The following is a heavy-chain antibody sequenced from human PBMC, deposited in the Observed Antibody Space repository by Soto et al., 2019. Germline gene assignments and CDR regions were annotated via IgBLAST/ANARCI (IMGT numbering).Heavy chain of an antibody. CDR2: IYWDDYK. V-gene: IGHV2-5*02. CDR1: GVSLTTSGVG. D-gene: IGHD2-15*01. CDR3: AHRQRTVVVGAPFDL. J-gene: IGHJ4*02. Sequence: SGPTLVNPTQTLTLTCTLSGVSLTTSGVGVGWIRQPPGKALEWLALIYWDDYKRFSPSLKSRLAITRDTSKNQVVMTMTDMAPVDTAIYYCAHRQRTVVVGAPFDLWGQGSQVTVSS.